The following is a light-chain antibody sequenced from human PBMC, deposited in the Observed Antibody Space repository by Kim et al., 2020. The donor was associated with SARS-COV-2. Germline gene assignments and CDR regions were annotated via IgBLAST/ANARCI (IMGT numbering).Light chain of an antibody. J-gene: IGLJ2*01. CDR1: SLRNNY. CDR2: GKN. V-gene: IGLV3-19*01. Sequence: SSELTQDHAVSVALGQTVRITCQGDSLRNNYASWYQQKPGQAPIIVIYGKNNRLSGIPDRFSGSTSGNTASLTITGAQAEDEAFYYCKCRDTSGDQLLFGGGTQLTVL. CDR3: KCRDTSGDQLL.